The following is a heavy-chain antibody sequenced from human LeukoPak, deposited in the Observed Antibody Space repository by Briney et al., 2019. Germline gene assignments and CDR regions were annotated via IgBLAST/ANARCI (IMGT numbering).Heavy chain of an antibody. CDR1: GFTFSSYA. CDR3: AKSPRGLYGDYADWFDP. CDR2: ISGSGGST. V-gene: IGHV3-23*01. D-gene: IGHD4-17*01. J-gene: IGHJ5*02. Sequence: GGSLRLSCAASGFTFSSYAMSWVRQAPGKGLEWVSAISGSGGSTYYADSVKGRFTISSDNSKNTLYLQMNSLRAEDTAVYYCAKSPRGLYGDYADWFDPWGQGTLVTVSS.